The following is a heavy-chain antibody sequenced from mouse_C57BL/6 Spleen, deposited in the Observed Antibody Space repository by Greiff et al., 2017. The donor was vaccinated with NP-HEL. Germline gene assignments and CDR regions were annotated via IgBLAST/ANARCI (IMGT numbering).Heavy chain of an antibody. CDR1: GYAFSSYW. D-gene: IGHD4-1*01. Sequence: QVQLQQSGAELVKPGASVKISCKASGYAFSSYWMNWVKQRPGKGLEWIGQIYPGDGDTNYNGKFKGKATLTADKSSSTAYMQLSSLTSEDSAVYFCARSGPLGRWFAYWGQGTLVTVSA. CDR3: ARSGPLGRWFAY. V-gene: IGHV1-80*01. CDR2: IYPGDGDT. J-gene: IGHJ3*01.